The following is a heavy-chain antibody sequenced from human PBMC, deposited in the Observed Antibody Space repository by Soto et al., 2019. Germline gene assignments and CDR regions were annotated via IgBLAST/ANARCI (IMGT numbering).Heavy chain of an antibody. CDR3: AGDSSGYKSSYYYGMDV. V-gene: IGHV1-18*01. Sequence: ASVKVSCKASGYAFTSYGISWVRQAPGQGLEWMGWISAYNGNTNYAQKLQGRVTMTTDTSTSTAYMELSSLRSDDTAVYYCAGDSSGYKSSYYYGMDVWGQGTTVTVSS. J-gene: IGHJ6*02. D-gene: IGHD3-22*01. CDR2: ISAYNGNT. CDR1: GYAFTSYG.